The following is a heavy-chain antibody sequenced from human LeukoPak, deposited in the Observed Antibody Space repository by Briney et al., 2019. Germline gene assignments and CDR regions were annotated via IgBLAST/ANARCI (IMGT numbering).Heavy chain of an antibody. CDR3: ARDARSTRLYYYYYMDV. Sequence: PSETLSLTCTVSGGSISSHYWSWIRRPPGKGLEWIGYIYYSGSTNYNPSLKSRVTISVDTSKNQFSLKLSSVTAADTAVYYCARDARSTRLYYYYYMDVWGKGTTVTVSS. V-gene: IGHV4-59*11. D-gene: IGHD2-2*01. CDR1: GGSISSHY. J-gene: IGHJ6*03. CDR2: IYYSGST.